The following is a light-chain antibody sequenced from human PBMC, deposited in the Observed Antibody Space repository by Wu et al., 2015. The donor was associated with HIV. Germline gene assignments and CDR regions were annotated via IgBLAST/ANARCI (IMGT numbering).Light chain of an antibody. CDR1: QSVSRY. J-gene: IGKJ3*01. Sequence: EIVMRQSSATLSVSPGERATLSCRASQSVSRYLAWYQQKPGQAPRLLIYDASNRATGIPARFSGSGSGTDFTLTISSLEPEDFAVYYCQQRSGSFGPGTKVDIK. CDR3: QQRSGS. CDR2: DAS. V-gene: IGKV3-11*01.